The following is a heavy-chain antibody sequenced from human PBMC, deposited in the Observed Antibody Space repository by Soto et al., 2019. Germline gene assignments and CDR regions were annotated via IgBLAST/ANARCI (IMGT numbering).Heavy chain of an antibody. CDR2: IYYSGST. CDR3: ARQAGYFIVGSCYHDAFDI. CDR1: GGSISSYY. D-gene: IGHD2-15*01. Sequence: SETLSLTCTVSGGSISSYYWSWIRQPPGKGLEWIGYIYYSGSTNYNPSLKSRVTISVDTSKNQFSLKLSSVTAADTAVYYCARQAGYFIVGSCYHDAFDIWGQGTRVTV. V-gene: IGHV4-59*08. J-gene: IGHJ3*02.